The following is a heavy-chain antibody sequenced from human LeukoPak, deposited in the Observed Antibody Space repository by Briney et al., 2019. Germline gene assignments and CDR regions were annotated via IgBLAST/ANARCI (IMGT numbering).Heavy chain of an antibody. CDR3: ARDKGIVAAVYYFDS. CDR1: GDSVKSGYY. Sequence: ASETLSLTCSVSGDSVKSGYYWGWIRQPPGKGLEWIGSIYHSGSTYYNPSLKSRVTISVDTSKNQFSLKLSSVTAADTSVYYCARDKGIVAAVYYFDSWGQGTLVTVSS. D-gene: IGHD1-26*01. V-gene: IGHV4-38-2*02. CDR2: IYHSGST. J-gene: IGHJ4*02.